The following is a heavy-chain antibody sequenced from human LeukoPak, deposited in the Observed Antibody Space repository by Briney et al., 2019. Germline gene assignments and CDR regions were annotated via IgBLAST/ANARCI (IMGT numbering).Heavy chain of an antibody. Sequence: GRSLRLSCAGSGFTFSGYGMHWVRQAPGKGLEWVAVILYDGSNKYYADSVKGRFTISRDNSKNTLYLQMSSLGAEDTAVYYCAKDRNYYDSSGYYPGADYWGQGTLVTVYS. J-gene: IGHJ4*02. CDR1: GFTFSGYG. CDR3: AKDRNYYDSSGYYPGADY. CDR2: ILYDGSNK. D-gene: IGHD3-22*01. V-gene: IGHV3-30*18.